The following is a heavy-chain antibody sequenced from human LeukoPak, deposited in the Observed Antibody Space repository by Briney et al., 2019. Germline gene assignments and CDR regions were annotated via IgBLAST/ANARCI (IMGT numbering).Heavy chain of an antibody. CDR3: ARDRVIRDERGTFY. D-gene: IGHD5-24*01. CDR2: INAGNGNT. Sequence: ASVKVSCKASGYTFTSYAMHWVRQAPGQRLEWMGWINAGNGNTEYSQKFQGRVTITRDTSASTAYMELSSLRSEDTAVYYCARDRVIRDERGTFYWGQGTLVTVSS. CDR1: GYTFTSYA. J-gene: IGHJ4*02. V-gene: IGHV1-3*01.